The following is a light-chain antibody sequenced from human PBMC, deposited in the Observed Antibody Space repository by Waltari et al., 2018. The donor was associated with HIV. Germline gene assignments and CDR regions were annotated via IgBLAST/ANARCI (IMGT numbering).Light chain of an antibody. Sequence: QSALTQPASVSGSPGQSITISCTGTRSDVGGYNYVSWSPQHPGKAPKLIIYEVSNRPSGVSNRFSGSKSGNTASLTISGLQAEDGADYYCSSYTSSSTLVFGGGTKLTVL. CDR1: RSDVGGYNY. V-gene: IGLV2-14*01. CDR2: EVS. J-gene: IGLJ2*01. CDR3: SSYTSSSTLV.